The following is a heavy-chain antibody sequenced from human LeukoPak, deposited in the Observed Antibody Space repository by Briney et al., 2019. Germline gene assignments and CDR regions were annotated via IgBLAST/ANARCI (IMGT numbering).Heavy chain of an antibody. CDR1: GGSISSYY. V-gene: IGHV4-59*01. CDR2: IYYSGST. CDR3: ARSLYYYGSDSFDI. Sequence: PSETLSLTYTVSGGSISSYYWNWIRQPPGKGLEWIGYIYYSGSTNYNPPLKSRVTISVDTSKNQFSLKLSSVTAADTAVYYCARSLYYYGSDSFDIWGQGTMVSVSS. J-gene: IGHJ3*02. D-gene: IGHD3-10*01.